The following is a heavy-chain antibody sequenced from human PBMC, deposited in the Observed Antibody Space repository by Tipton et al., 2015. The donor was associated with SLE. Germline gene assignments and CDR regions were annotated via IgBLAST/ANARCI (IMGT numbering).Heavy chain of an antibody. CDR1: GFTFGDYA. CDR2: ISRNSGSI. J-gene: IGHJ6*02. CDR3: AKDRYSSNWYVFHGMDV. V-gene: IGHV3-9*01. Sequence: QLVQSGGGLVQPGRSLRLSCAASGFTFGDYAMHWVRQVPGKGLEWVSGISRNSGSIGYADSVKGRFTISRDNAKNSLYLQMNSLRIEDTALYYCAKDRYSSNWYVFHGMDVWGQGTTVTVSS. D-gene: IGHD6-13*01.